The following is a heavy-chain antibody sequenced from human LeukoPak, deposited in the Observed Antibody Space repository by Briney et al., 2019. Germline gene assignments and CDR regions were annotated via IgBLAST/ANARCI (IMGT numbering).Heavy chain of an antibody. D-gene: IGHD3-22*01. CDR3: ARAPSEVGGYYPEYFRH. CDR2: IKSDGKT. CDR1: GFTFSRYW. Sequence: GGSLRLSCEASGFTFSRYWMHWVRQAPGKGLVWVSRIKSDGKTNYADSVKGRFTISRDNAKNTVSLQMNSLKADDTGVYYCARAPSEVGGYYPEYFRHWGQGTLVTVSS. J-gene: IGHJ1*01. V-gene: IGHV3-74*01.